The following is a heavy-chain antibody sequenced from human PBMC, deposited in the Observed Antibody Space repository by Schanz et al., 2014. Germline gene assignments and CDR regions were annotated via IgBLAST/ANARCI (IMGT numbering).Heavy chain of an antibody. D-gene: IGHD3-10*01. J-gene: IGHJ6*02. CDR3: ARSGVDV. Sequence: EVQLLESGGDLVQPGGSLRLSCVVSGFTFRGYAMSWVRQAPGKGLEWVSALSGSGTSTYYADSVKGRFTISRDNAKSSVYLQMNSLRAEDTAVYYCARSGVDVWGQGTTVTVSS. CDR1: GFTFRGYA. CDR2: LSGSGTST. V-gene: IGHV3-23*01.